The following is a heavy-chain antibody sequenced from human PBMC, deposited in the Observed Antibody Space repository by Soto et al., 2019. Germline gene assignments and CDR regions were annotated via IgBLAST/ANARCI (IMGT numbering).Heavy chain of an antibody. Sequence: EVQLVESGGGLVKPGGSLRLSCVASGFTFSTYSMNWVRQAPGKGLAWVSSISSNTHYIYYAYSVRGRFTISRANPKDPLALQMNSLDAEDAAVYYCARGGRGAKRAYTFDIWGQGTMVTFSS. CDR3: ARGGRGAKRAYTFDI. D-gene: IGHD3-16*01. CDR2: ISSNTHYI. CDR1: GFTFSTYS. V-gene: IGHV3-21*01. J-gene: IGHJ3*02.